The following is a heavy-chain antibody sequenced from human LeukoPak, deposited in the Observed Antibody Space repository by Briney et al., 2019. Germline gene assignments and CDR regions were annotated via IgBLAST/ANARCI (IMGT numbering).Heavy chain of an antibody. CDR2: ISYDGSNK. CDR3: AKAGYSSGWY. V-gene: IGHV3-30*18. CDR1: GFTFSSYG. Sequence: GRSLRPSCAASGFTFSSYGMHWVRQAPGKGLEWVAVISYDGSNKYYADSVKGRFTISRDNSKNTLYLQMNSLRAEDTAVYYCAKAGYSSGWYWGQGTLVTVSS. J-gene: IGHJ4*02. D-gene: IGHD6-19*01.